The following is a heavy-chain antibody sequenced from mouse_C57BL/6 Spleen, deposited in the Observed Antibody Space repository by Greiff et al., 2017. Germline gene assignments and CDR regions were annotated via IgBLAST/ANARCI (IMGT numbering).Heavy chain of an antibody. CDR2: IYPGDGDT. Sequence: QVQLQQSGPELVKPGASVKISCKASGYAFSSSWMNWVKQRPGKGLEWIGRIYPGDGDTNYNGKFKGKATLTADKSSSTAYMQLSSLTSEDSAVYFCARDRNKTMDYWGQGTTVTVSS. D-gene: IGHD3-2*01. CDR1: GYAFSSSW. V-gene: IGHV1-82*01. J-gene: IGHJ4*01. CDR3: ARDRNKTMDY.